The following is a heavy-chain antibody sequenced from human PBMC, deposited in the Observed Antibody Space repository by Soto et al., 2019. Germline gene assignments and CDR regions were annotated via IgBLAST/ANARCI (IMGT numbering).Heavy chain of an antibody. Sequence: PSETLSLTCTVSGGSISSGGYYWSWIRQHPGKGLEWIGYIYYSGIAYYNPSLKSRVTISVDTSKNQFSLKLSSVTAADTAVYYCARDHIEYSSSNYYYYGMDVWGQGTTVTVSS. J-gene: IGHJ6*02. CDR3: ARDHIEYSSSNYYYYGMDV. CDR2: IYYSGIA. V-gene: IGHV4-31*03. CDR1: GGSISSGGYY. D-gene: IGHD6-6*01.